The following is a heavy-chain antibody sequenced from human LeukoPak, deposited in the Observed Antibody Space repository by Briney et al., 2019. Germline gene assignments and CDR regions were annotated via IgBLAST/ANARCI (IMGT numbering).Heavy chain of an antibody. Sequence: SETLSLTCAVSGGSISSPNWWSWVRQPPGKGLEWIGEIYHSGMTNYKTSLKSRVTISVDESKNQSSLKLSSVTAADTAVVYCARAEGEIYYRSGSNNWFDPWGQGTLVTVSS. J-gene: IGHJ5*02. V-gene: IGHV4-4*02. CDR1: GGSISSPNW. D-gene: IGHD3-10*01. CDR2: IYHSGMT. CDR3: ARAEGEIYYRSGSNNWFDP.